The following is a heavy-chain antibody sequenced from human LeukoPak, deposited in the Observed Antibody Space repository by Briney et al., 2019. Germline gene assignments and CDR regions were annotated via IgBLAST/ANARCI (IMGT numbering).Heavy chain of an antibody. V-gene: IGHV4-59*01. D-gene: IGHD2-2*01. CDR1: GGSISSYY. CDR3: ARDRRGYCSSTSCYGPYYYYGMDV. J-gene: IGHJ6*04. CDR2: IYYSGST. Sequence: SETLSLTCTVSGGSISSYYWSWIRQPPGKGLEWIGYIYYSGSTNYNPSLKSRVTISVDTSKNQFSLKLSSVTAADTAVYYCARDRRGYCSSTSCYGPYYYYGMDVWGEGTTVTVSS.